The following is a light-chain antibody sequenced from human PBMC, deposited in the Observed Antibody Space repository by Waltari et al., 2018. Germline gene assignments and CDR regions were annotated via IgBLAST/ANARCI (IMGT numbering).Light chain of an antibody. V-gene: IGKV1-39*01. CDR3: QQTYGTPPT. CDR1: QNIRNY. CDR2: AAS. Sequence: DIQMTQSPSSLSASVGDRVTITCRASQNIRNYLNWYQQKPGEAPKLLIYAASSLQSGVPSRFSGSGSGTDFSLTITSLRPEDFASYCCQQTYGTPPTFGQGTKLEIK. J-gene: IGKJ2*01.